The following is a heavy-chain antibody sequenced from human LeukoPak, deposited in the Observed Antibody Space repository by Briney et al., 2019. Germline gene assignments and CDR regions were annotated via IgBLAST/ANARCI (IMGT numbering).Heavy chain of an antibody. J-gene: IGHJ4*02. CDR1: GYTFTGYY. D-gene: IGHD2-2*01. CDR3: ARGGYCSSTSCSNFDY. Sequence: ASVKVSCKASGYTFTGYYMHWVRQAPGQGLEWMGWINPNSGGTNYAQKFQGRVTMTRDTSTSTAYMELSRLRSDDTAVYYCARGGYCSSTSCSNFDYWGQGTLVTVSS. V-gene: IGHV1-2*02. CDR2: INPNSGGT.